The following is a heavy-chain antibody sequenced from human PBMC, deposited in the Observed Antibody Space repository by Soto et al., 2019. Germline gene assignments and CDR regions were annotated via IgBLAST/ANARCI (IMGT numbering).Heavy chain of an antibody. D-gene: IGHD2-8*01. CDR3: ARDRSTYGGGGTGEVKENWFDP. CDR2: AYYSGDT. J-gene: IGHJ5*02. V-gene: IGHV4-59*01. Sequence: QVQLQESGPGVVKASETLSLTCSVSGGSLSRYYWSWIRQPPGKGLEWIGYAYYSGDTGYNPSLQSRVTMAADTSKNQVSLKLTSVTAADTAVYYCARDRSTYGGGGTGEVKENWFDPWGQGALVTVSS. CDR1: GGSLSRYY.